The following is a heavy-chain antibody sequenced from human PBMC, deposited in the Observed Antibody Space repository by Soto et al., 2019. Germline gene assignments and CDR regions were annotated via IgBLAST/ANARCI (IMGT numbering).Heavy chain of an antibody. CDR2: ISSSSSYI. Sequence: GGSLRLSCAASGFTFSSYSVNWVRQAPGKGLEWVSSISSSSSYIYYADSVKGRFTISRDNAKNSLYLQMNSLRAEDTAVYYCARGGSTYYYYYYMDVWGKGTTVTVSS. J-gene: IGHJ6*03. CDR1: GFTFSSYS. V-gene: IGHV3-21*01. D-gene: IGHD3-10*01. CDR3: ARGGSTYYYYYYMDV.